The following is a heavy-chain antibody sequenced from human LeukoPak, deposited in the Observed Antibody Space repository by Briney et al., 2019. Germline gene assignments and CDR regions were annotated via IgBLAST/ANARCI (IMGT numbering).Heavy chain of an antibody. CDR3: TTVWNCGGDCSDAFDI. CDR1: GFSFRNAW. V-gene: IGHV3-15*01. D-gene: IGHD2-21*02. Sequence: GGSLRLSCAASGFSFRNAWMSWVRQAPGKGLEWVGRIKSKTDGGTTDYAAPVKGRFTISRDDSKNTLYLQMNSLKTEDTTVYYCTTVWNCGGDCSDAFDIWGQGTMVTVSS. J-gene: IGHJ3*02. CDR2: IKSKTDGGTT.